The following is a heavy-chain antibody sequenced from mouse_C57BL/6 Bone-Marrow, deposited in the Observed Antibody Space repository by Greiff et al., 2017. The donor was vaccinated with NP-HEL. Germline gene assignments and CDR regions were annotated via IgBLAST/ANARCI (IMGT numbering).Heavy chain of an antibody. V-gene: IGHV1-63*01. D-gene: IGHD3-2*02. J-gene: IGHJ4*01. CDR2: IYPGGGYT. CDR3: ARRGYSYAMDY. CDR1: GYTFTNYW. Sequence: VQRVESGAELVRPGTSVKMSCKASGYTFTNYWIGWAKQRPGHGLEWIGDIYPGGGYTNYNEKFKGKATLTADKSSSTAYMQFSSLTSEDSAIYYCARRGYSYAMDYWGQGTSVTVSS.